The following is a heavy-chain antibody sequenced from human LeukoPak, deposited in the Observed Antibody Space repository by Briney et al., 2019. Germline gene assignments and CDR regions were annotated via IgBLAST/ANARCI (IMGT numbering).Heavy chain of an antibody. J-gene: IGHJ6*02. Sequence: ASVKVSCKASGYTFTSYGISWVRQAPGQGLEWMGWISAYNGNTNYAQKLRGRVTMTTDTSTSTAYMELRSLRSDDTAVYYCARDAYLNDFWSGYRPNYYYGMDVWGQGTTVTVSS. CDR3: ARDAYLNDFWSGYRPNYYYGMDV. CDR2: ISAYNGNT. D-gene: IGHD3-3*01. CDR1: GYTFTSYG. V-gene: IGHV1-18*01.